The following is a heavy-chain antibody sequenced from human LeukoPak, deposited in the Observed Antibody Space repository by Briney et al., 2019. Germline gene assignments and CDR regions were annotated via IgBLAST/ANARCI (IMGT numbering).Heavy chain of an antibody. CDR2: ISGSGGST. D-gene: IGHD3-3*01. Sequence: GGSLRLSCAASGFTFSSYAMSWVRQAPGKGVEWVSAISGSGGSTYYADSVKGRFTISKDNSKITLYLQMNSLRAEDTAVYYCASRDDFWSGYTNFDYWGQGTLVTVSS. J-gene: IGHJ4*02. CDR3: ASRDDFWSGYTNFDY. CDR1: GFTFSSYA. V-gene: IGHV3-23*01.